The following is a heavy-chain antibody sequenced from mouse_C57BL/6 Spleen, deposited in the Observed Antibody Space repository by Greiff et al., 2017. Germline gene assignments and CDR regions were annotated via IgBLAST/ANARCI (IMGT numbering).Heavy chain of an antibody. CDR3: ARGNRGTYFDY. Sequence: VQLQQSGPGLVQPSQSLSITCTVSGFSLTSYGVHWVRQSPGKGLEWLGVIWSGGSTDYNAAFISRLSISKDNSKSQVFFKMNSLQADDTAIYYCARGNRGTYFDYWGQGTTRTVSS. V-gene: IGHV2-2*01. CDR1: GFSLTSYG. J-gene: IGHJ2*01. D-gene: IGHD2-1*01. CDR2: IWSGGST.